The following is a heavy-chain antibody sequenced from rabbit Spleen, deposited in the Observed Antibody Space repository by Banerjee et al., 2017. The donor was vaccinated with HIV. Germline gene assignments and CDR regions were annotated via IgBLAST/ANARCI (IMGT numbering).Heavy chain of an antibody. Sequence: EQLEESGGGLVKPEGSLTLTCKASGVSLNDKDVMCWVRQAPGKGLEWIACINIVTGKSVYASWAEGRFIMSKTSSTTVTLQMTSLTAADTATYFCARDLVAVIGWNFHLWGQGTLVTVS. D-gene: IGHD1-1*01. CDR1: GVSLNDKDV. J-gene: IGHJ4*01. CDR3: ARDLVAVIGWNFHL. CDR2: INIVTGKS. V-gene: IGHV1S45*01.